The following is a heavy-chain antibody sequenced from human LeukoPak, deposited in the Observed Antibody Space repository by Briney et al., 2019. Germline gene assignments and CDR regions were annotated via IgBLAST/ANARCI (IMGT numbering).Heavy chain of an antibody. CDR2: IHRNGGST. CDR1: GFTPDDYG. Sequence: PGGSLRLSCAASGFTPDDYGMSWVRQAPGKGLEWVSGIHRNGGSTGYADSVKGRFTISRDTAKNSLYLQMNSLRAEDTALYHCARGNSNFDYWGQGTLVTVSS. V-gene: IGHV3-20*01. J-gene: IGHJ4*02. CDR3: ARGNSNFDY. D-gene: IGHD3-10*01.